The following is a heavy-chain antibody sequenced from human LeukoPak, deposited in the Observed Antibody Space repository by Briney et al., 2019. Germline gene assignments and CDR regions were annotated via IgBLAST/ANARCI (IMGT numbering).Heavy chain of an antibody. CDR1: GYIFSSYY. CDR3: ARLSSGYYDFGDYYYYMDV. V-gene: IGHV1-46*01. J-gene: IGHJ6*03. CDR2: IKPSSNGT. Sequence: GASVKVSCKASGYIFSSYYIHWVRQAPGQGLEWMGVIKPSSNGTNYAQKLQGRVTVTRDMSTGTVYMELSSLRSEDTAVYYCARLSSGYYDFGDYYYYMDVWGKGTTVTVSS. D-gene: IGHD3-22*01.